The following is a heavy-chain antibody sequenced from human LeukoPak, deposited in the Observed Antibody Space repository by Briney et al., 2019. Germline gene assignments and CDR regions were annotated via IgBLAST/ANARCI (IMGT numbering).Heavy chain of an antibody. J-gene: IGHJ6*03. CDR1: GFTFSSYN. CDR3: ARGAATRKSGFYYYYMDV. Sequence: GVSLRLSCAASGFTFSSYNVNWVPQAPGKGLEWVSSITTGDSFLYSADSVKGRFTISRDHANNSLYLQMNSLRADDTAVYYCARGAATRKSGFYYYYMDVWGKGTTVTVSS. CDR2: ITTGDSFL. D-gene: IGHD5-12*01. V-gene: IGHV3-21*01.